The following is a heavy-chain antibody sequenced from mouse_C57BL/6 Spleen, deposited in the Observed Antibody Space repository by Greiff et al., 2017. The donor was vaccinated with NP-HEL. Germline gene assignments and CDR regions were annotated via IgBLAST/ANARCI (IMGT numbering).Heavy chain of an antibody. D-gene: IGHD1-1*01. J-gene: IGHJ4*01. CDR2: IDPSDSYT. CDR1: GYTFTSYW. V-gene: IGHV1-69*01. Sequence: VQLQQPGAELVMPGASVKLSCKASGYTFTSYWMHWVKQRPGQGLEWIGEIDPSDSYTNYNQKFKGKSTLTVDKSSSTAYMQLSSLTSEDSAVYYCARGGGLRGAMDYWGQGTSVTVSS. CDR3: ARGGGLRGAMDY.